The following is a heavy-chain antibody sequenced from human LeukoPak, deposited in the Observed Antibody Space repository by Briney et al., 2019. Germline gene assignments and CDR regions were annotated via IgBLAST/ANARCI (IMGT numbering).Heavy chain of an antibody. D-gene: IGHD6-6*01. Sequence: SQTLSLTCTVSGGSISSGSYYWSWIRQPAGKGLEWIGRIYRVTISVDTSKNQFSLKVTSVTAADTAVYYCAREGSMTARPFVSIDYWGQGTLVTVSS. V-gene: IGHV4-61*02. J-gene: IGHJ4*02. CDR2: IY. CDR1: GGSISSGSYY. CDR3: AREGSMTARPFVSIDY.